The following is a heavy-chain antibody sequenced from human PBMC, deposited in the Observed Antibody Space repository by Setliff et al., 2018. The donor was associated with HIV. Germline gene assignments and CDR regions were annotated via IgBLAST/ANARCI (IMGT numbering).Heavy chain of an antibody. D-gene: IGHD1-26*01. V-gene: IGHV3-7*01. J-gene: IGHJ4*02. CDR1: GYTFSSYW. Sequence: PGGSLRLSCAASGYTFSSYWMAWVRQCPGKGLEWVANIQQHGSEIHYVASVKGRFTISRDNAKNTLYLKMDSLRGEDTALYYCVRDSAASVWVGASVYYFDFWGQGIQVTVSS. CDR2: IQQHGSEI. CDR3: VRDSAASVWVGASVYYFDF.